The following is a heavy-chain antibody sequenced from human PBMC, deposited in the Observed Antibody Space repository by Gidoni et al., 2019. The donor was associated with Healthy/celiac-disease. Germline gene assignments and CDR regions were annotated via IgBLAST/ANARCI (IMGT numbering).Heavy chain of an antibody. CDR2: INPNSGGT. CDR3: AREGGVDQLTSTGSNYYYYGMDV. CDR1: GYTFTGYY. V-gene: IGHV1-2*04. D-gene: IGHD2-2*01. Sequence: QVQLVQSGAEVKKPGASVKVSCKASGYTFTGYYMHWVRQAPGHGLEWMGWINPNSGGTNYAKKFQGWVTMTRDTSISTAYMELSRLRSDDTAVYYCAREGGVDQLTSTGSNYYYYGMDVWGQGTTVTVSS. J-gene: IGHJ6*02.